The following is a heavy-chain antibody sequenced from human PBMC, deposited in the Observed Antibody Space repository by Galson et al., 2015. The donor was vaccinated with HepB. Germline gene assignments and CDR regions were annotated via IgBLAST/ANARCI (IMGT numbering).Heavy chain of an antibody. CDR1: GGTFSSYI. CDR2: IIPILGIA. J-gene: IGHJ4*02. CDR3: ARAPVHLTLAAAGSFFDY. D-gene: IGHD6-13*01. V-gene: IGHV1-69*02. Sequence: SVKVSCKASGGTFSSYIISWVRQAPGQGLEWMGRIIPILGIANYAQKFQGRVTITADKSTSTAYMELSSLRSEDTAMYYCARAPVHLTLAAAGSFFDYWGQATLVTVSS.